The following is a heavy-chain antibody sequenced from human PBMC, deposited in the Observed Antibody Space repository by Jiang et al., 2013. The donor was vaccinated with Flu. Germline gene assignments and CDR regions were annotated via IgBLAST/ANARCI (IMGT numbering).Heavy chain of an antibody. J-gene: IGHJ4*02. Sequence: QLVEVWGRLGSSLGGPVRLSCAASGFTFSSYWMSWVRQAPGKGLEWVANIKQDGSENYYVDSVKGRFTISRDNAKNSLYLQMNSLRAEDTAVYYCARDPAAGYFDYWGQGTLVTVSS. D-gene: IGHD6-13*01. V-gene: IGHV3-7*03. CDR2: IKQDGSEN. CDR1: GFTFSSYW. CDR3: ARDPAAGYFDY.